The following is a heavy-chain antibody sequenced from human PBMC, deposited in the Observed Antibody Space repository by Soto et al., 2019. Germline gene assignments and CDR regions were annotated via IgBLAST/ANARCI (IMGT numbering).Heavy chain of an antibody. J-gene: IGHJ6*02. Sequence: QVQLVQSGAEVKMPGASVRVSCKSSGYPFTHYGITWIRQAPGQGLEWMGWISPFNGNTNYGQTVQGRVTLTTETPTSTVYRELRSLRSDDTAVYYCARDQSFDRTYYYGIDVWGQGTTVTVCS. CDR2: ISPFNGNT. V-gene: IGHV1-18*01. CDR1: GYPFTHYG. CDR3: ARDQSFDRTYYYGIDV.